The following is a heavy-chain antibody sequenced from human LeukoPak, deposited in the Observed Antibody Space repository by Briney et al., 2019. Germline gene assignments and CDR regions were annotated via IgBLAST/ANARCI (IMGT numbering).Heavy chain of an antibody. D-gene: IGHD6-19*01. Sequence: GGSLRLSCAASGFTFTNAWMSWVRQAPGKGLEWVGRVKSKTDGGTTDYAAPVKGRFTISRDDSKSTLFLQVNSLKTEDTAVYYCTGTYSSAWPGVDYWGRGTLVAVSS. J-gene: IGHJ4*02. V-gene: IGHV3-15*01. CDR3: TGTYSSAWPGVDY. CDR2: VKSKTDGGTT. CDR1: GFTFTNAW.